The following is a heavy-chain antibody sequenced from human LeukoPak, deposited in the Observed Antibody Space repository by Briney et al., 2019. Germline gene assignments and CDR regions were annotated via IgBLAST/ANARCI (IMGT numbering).Heavy chain of an antibody. CDR1: GGSFSGYY. J-gene: IGHJ4*02. CDR3: ARGPSYIVVVVAALDY. D-gene: IGHD2-15*01. Sequence: PSETLSLTCAVYGGSFSGYYWSWIRQPPGKGLEWIGEINHSGSTNYNPSLKSRVTISLDTSKNQFSLKLSSVTAADTAVYYCARGPSYIVVVVAALDYWGQGTLVTVSS. V-gene: IGHV4-34*01. CDR2: INHSGST.